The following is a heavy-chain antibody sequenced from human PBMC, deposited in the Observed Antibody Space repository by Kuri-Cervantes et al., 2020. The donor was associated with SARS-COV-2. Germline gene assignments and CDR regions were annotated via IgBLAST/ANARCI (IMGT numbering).Heavy chain of an antibody. D-gene: IGHD1-26*01. V-gene: IGHV3-21*01. CDR1: GFTFSSYS. J-gene: IGHJ4*02. CDR3: ARAGSGSYFGDFDY. CDR2: ISSSSSYI. Sequence: GESLKISCAASGFTFSSYSMNWVRQAPGKGLEWVSSISSSSSYIYYADSAKGRFTISRDNSKNTLYLQMNSLRAEDTAVYYCARAGSGSYFGDFDYWGQGTLVTVSS.